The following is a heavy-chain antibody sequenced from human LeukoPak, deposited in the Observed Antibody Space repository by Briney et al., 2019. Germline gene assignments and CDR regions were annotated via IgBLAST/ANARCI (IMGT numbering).Heavy chain of an antibody. J-gene: IGHJ3*02. CDR3: SREFPFCGADCFSGVFDI. CDR1: GYTFSSYG. D-gene: IGHD2-21*02. V-gene: IGHV1-18*01. Sequence: RASVTVSCKASGYTFSSYGINWVRQAPGQGLEWMGWISVINSGNTRYAQNFQGRLTMTTDTSTTTAYMELRSLRSDDTAVYYCSREFPFCGADCFSGVFDIWGQGTMVTVS. CDR2: ISVINSGNT.